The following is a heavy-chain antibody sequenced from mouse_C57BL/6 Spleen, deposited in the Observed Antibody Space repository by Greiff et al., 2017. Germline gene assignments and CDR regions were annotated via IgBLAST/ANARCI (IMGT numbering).Heavy chain of an antibody. CDR1: GFTFSDYG. V-gene: IGHV5-17*01. Sequence: EVQLVESGGGLVKPGGSLKLSCAASGFTFSDYGMHWVRQAPEEGLEWVAYIGSGSSTIYYADTVKGRFTISRDNAKNTLFLQMTSLKSEDTALYYCARGGYYFDDWGQGTTLTVSS. J-gene: IGHJ2*01. CDR2: IGSGSSTI. D-gene: IGHD2-2*01. CDR3: ARGGYYFDD.